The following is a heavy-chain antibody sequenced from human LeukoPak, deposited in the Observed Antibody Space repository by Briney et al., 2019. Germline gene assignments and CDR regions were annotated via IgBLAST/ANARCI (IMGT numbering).Heavy chain of an antibody. CDR3: ARGYCSGGSCYSGWYYYYYMDV. CDR1: GGSFSGYY. D-gene: IGHD2-15*01. J-gene: IGHJ6*03. CDR2: INHSGST. V-gene: IGHV4-34*01. Sequence: SETLSLTCAVYGGSFSGYYWSWVRQPPGKGLVWIGEINHSGSTNYNPSLKSRVTISVDTSKNQFSLKLSSVTAADTAVYYCARGYCSGGSCYSGWYYYYYMDVWGKGTTVTVSS.